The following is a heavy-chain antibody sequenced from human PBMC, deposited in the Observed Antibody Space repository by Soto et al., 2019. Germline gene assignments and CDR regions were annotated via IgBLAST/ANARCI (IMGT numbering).Heavy chain of an antibody. CDR1: GFTFSSYA. CDR2: ISGSGGST. CDR3: AKVSGAGWELLPPPWYYGMDV. Sequence: GGSLRLSCAASGFTFSSYAMSWVRQAPGKGLEWVSAISGSGGSTYYADSVKGRFTISRDNSKNTLYLQMNSLRAEDTAVYYCAKVSGAGWELLPPPWYYGMDVWGQGTTVTVSS. V-gene: IGHV3-23*01. J-gene: IGHJ6*02. D-gene: IGHD1-26*01.